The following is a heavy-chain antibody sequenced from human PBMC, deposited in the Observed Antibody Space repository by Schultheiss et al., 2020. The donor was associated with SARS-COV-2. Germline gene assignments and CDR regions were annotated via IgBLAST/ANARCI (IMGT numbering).Heavy chain of an antibody. Sequence: SETLSLTCAVYGGSFSGYYWSWIRQPPGKGLEWIGEINHSGSTNYNPSLKSRVTISVDTSKNQFSLKLSSVTAADTTVYYCARAYSSGWYGRVWWFDPWGQGTLVTVSS. J-gene: IGHJ5*02. D-gene: IGHD6-19*01. CDR3: ARAYSSGWYGRVWWFDP. V-gene: IGHV4-34*01. CDR2: INHSGST. CDR1: GGSFSGYY.